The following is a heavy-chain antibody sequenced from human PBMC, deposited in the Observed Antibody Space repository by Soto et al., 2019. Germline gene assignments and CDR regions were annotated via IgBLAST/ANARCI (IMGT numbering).Heavy chain of an antibody. Sequence: QVQLVQSGAEVKKPGASVKVSCKASGYTFTSYAMHWVRQAPGQRLEWMGWINAGNGNTKYSQKFQGRVTITRDTSASTAYMELSSLRSEDTAVYYCARDRGDGSGSVSGVFDYWGQGTLVTVSS. J-gene: IGHJ4*02. V-gene: IGHV1-3*01. D-gene: IGHD3-10*01. CDR1: GYTFTSYA. CDR2: INAGNGNT. CDR3: ARDRGDGSGSVSGVFDY.